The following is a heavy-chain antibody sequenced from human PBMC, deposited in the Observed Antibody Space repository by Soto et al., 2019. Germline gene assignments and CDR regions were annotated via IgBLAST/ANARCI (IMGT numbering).Heavy chain of an antibody. Sequence: GRDLRLSCEASGFTFSSYAIVCVRQAPGKGLEWVSTITANSGSTAYGDSVKGRFTISRDNSKSTLYLQMNSLRAEDTAVYYCARSELLWFGELPNWFEPWGQGNRVTVSA. J-gene: IGHJ5*02. CDR2: ITANSGST. CDR3: ARSELLWFGELPNWFEP. CDR1: GFTFSSYA. D-gene: IGHD3-10*01. V-gene: IGHV3-23*01.